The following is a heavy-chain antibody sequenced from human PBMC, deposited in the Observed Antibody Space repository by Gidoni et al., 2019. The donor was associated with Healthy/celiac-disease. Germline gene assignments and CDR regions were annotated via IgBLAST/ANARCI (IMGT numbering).Heavy chain of an antibody. CDR2: IISIFGTA. CDR3: ARDFMRSGHAFDI. V-gene: IGHV1-69*01. Sequence: QLQLVKSGAEVKKPGSAVKVSCKASGGTFSSYAISWVRQAPGQGLEWLGGIISIFGTANDAQKFQGRVTITEDESTSTAYMELSSLRYDDMAVYYCARDFMRSGHAFDIWGQGTMVTVSS. CDR1: GGTFSSYA. D-gene: IGHD2-15*01. J-gene: IGHJ3*02.